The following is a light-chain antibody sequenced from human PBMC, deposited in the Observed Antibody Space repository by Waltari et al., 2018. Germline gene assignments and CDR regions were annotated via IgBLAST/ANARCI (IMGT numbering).Light chain of an antibody. V-gene: IGLV1-40*01. CDR2: GNS. CDR1: SSNIRAGYH. J-gene: IGLJ1*01. CDR3: QSYDSSLNYV. Sequence: QSVLTQPPSVSAAPGQRVTISCTGSSSNIRAGYHVHWYQQLPGTAPKLLIYGNSNRPSGVPDRFSGSKSGTAASLAITGLQAEDDADYYCQSYDSSLNYVFGTGTKVTVL.